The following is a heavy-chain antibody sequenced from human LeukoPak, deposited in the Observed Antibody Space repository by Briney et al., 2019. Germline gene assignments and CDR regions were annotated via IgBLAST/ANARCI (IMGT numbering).Heavy chain of an antibody. CDR1: GYTFSTYR. CDR2: ISVYNGNT. J-gene: IGHJ4*02. D-gene: IGHD6-13*01. V-gene: IGHV1-18*01. Sequence: VAPVKVSCKASGYTFSTYRIIWVRQAPGQGLEWMGWISVYNGNTNYAQKLQGRVTMTTDTSTSTAYMELRSLRSDDTALYYCARGSSGWSFDYWGQGTLVTVSS. CDR3: ARGSSGWSFDY.